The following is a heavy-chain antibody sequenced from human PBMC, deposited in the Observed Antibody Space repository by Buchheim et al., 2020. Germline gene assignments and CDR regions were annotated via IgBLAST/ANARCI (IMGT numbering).Heavy chain of an antibody. D-gene: IGHD4-11*01. CDR2: IWYDGSNK. V-gene: IGHV3-33*01. CDR3: ARAMTTVTTRSLDY. J-gene: IGHJ4*02. CDR1: GFTFSSYG. Sequence: QVQLVESGGGVVQPGRSLRLSCAASGFTFSSYGMHWVRQAPGKGLEWVAVIWYDGSNKYYADSVKGRFTISRDNSKNALYLQMNSLRAEDTAVYYCARAMTTVTTRSLDYWGQGTL.